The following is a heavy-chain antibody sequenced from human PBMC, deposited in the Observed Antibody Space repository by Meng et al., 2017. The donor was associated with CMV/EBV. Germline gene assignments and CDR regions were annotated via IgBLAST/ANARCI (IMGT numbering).Heavy chain of an antibody. CDR2: IIPIFGTA. CDR1: GGTFSSYV. D-gene: IGHD2-2*02. CDR3: ASAVQDVVVPAAIRYSSGWYSPRAFDI. J-gene: IGHJ3*02. V-gene: IGHV1-69*05. Sequence: SVKVSCKASGGTFSSYVISWVRQAPGQGLEWMGGIIPIFGTANYAQKFQGRVTITTDESTSTAYMELSSLRSEDTAVYYCASAVQDVVVPAAIRYSSGWYSPRAFDIWGQGTMVTVSS.